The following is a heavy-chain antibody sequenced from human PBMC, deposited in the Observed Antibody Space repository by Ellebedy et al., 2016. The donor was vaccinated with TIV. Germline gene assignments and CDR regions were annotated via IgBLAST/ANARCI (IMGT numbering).Heavy chain of an antibody. J-gene: IGHJ4*02. Sequence: GESLKISCAASGFTFSAYGMNWVRQAPGKGLEWVSSISSSSSYIYYADSVKGRFTISRDNAKNSLYLQMNSLRAEDTAVYYCARDLFMPLYDSNGYYGDWGQGTLVTVSS. V-gene: IGHV3-21*01. CDR2: ISSSSSYI. CDR1: GFTFSAYG. CDR3: ARDLFMPLYDSNGYYGD. D-gene: IGHD3-22*01.